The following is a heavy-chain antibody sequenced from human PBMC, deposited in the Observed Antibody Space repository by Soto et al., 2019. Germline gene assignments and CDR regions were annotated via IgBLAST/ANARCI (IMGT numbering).Heavy chain of an antibody. CDR1: GYTFTSYA. D-gene: IGHD1-26*01. V-gene: IGHV1-3*01. CDR2: INAGNGNT. CDR3: ARVFTVRRGSGSDY. Sequence: ASVKVSCKASGYTFTSYAMHWVRQAPGQRLEWMGWINAGNGNTKYSQKFQGRVTMTRNTSISTAYMELSSLRSEDTAIYYCARVFTVRRGSGSDYWGQGTLVTVSS. J-gene: IGHJ4*02.